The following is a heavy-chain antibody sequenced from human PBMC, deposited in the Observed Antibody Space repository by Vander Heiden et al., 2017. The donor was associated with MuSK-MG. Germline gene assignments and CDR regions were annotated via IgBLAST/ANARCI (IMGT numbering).Heavy chain of an antibody. D-gene: IGHD3-10*01. CDR2: ISSSSSYI. J-gene: IGHJ3*02. Sequence: EVQLVESGGGLVKPGGSLRLSCAASGFTFSSYSMNWVRQAPGKGLEWVSAISSSSSYIYYADSVKGRVTISRDNAKNSLYLQMNSLRAEDTAVYYCARDPVYDGSGTGRAFDIWGQGTMVTVYS. V-gene: IGHV3-21*03. CDR1: GFTFSSYS. CDR3: ARDPVYDGSGTGRAFDI.